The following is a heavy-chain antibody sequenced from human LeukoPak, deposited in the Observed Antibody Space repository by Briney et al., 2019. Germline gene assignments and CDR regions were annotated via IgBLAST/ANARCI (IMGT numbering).Heavy chain of an antibody. J-gene: IGHJ6*02. CDR1: GFTFSSYW. CDR3: AREGVWRQQLVDYYYGMDV. D-gene: IGHD6-13*01. Sequence: PGGSLRLSCAASGFTFSSYWMHWVRQAPGKGLVWVSRINSDGSSASYADSVKGRFTISRDNAKNTLYLQMSSLGAEDTAVYYCAREGVWRQQLVDYYYGMDVWGQGTTVTVSS. V-gene: IGHV3-74*01. CDR2: INSDGSSA.